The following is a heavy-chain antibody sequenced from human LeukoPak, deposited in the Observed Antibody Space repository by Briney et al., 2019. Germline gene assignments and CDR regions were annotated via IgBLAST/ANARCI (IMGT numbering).Heavy chain of an antibody. Sequence: PSETLSLTCTVSGDSIIGYYWSWIRQPPGKGLEWIGYIYYSGSTNYNPSLKSRVTISVDTSKNQFSLKLSSVTAADTAVYYCARVVVPAAIRLTGGYYYMDVWGKGTTVTVSS. J-gene: IGHJ6*03. CDR1: GDSIIGYY. D-gene: IGHD2-2*02. CDR3: ARVVVPAAIRLTGGYYYMDV. CDR2: IYYSGST. V-gene: IGHV4-59*01.